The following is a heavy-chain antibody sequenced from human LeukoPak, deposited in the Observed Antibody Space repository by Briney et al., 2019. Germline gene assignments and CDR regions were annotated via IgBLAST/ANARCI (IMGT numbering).Heavy chain of an antibody. Sequence: SETLSLTCTVSGGSISSGSYYWSWIRQPAGKGLEWIGRVYTTGSTNYNPSLKSRVTISLDTSKNQFSLKLSSVTAADTAVYYCARDGASSGLDYWGQGTLVTVSS. CDR1: GGSISSGSYY. V-gene: IGHV4-61*02. J-gene: IGHJ4*02. CDR2: VYTTGST. CDR3: ARDGASSGLDY. D-gene: IGHD6-19*01.